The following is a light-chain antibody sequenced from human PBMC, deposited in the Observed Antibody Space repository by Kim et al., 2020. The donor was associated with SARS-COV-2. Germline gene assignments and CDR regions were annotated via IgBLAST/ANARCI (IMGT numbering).Light chain of an antibody. J-gene: IGKJ4*01. CDR1: QSIGRW. CDR3: QQYYNASLA. Sequence: DIEMTQSPSTLSASLGDRVTISCRASQSIGRWLAWYQQRPGRAPKLLISDASSLEGGVPSRFSGSGSGTEFTLTITGLQPGDFATYYCQQYYNASLAFGDGTKVDIK. V-gene: IGKV1-5*01. CDR2: DAS.